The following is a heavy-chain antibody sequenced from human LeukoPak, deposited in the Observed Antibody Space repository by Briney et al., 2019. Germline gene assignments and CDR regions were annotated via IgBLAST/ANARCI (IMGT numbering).Heavy chain of an antibody. Sequence: ASVKVSCKASGYTFTSYYMHWVRHAPGQGLEWMGIINPSGGSTSYAQKFQGRVTMTRHTSTSPVYMELSSLRSEDTAVYYCARDGVGATSYWGQGTLVTVSS. CDR3: ARDGVGATSY. CDR1: GYTFTSYY. CDR2: INPSGGST. D-gene: IGHD1-26*01. J-gene: IGHJ4*02. V-gene: IGHV1-46*03.